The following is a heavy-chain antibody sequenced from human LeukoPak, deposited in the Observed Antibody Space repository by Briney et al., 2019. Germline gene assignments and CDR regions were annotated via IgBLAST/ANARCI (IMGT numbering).Heavy chain of an antibody. CDR1: GFTFSSYW. V-gene: IGHV3-7*01. Sequence: GGSLRLSCAASGFTFSSYWMSWVRQAPGKGLEWVANIKQDGSEKYYVDSVKGRFTISRDSAKNSLYLQMNSLRAEDTAVYYCARYYYDSSGYYEQDYWGQGTLVTVSS. D-gene: IGHD3-22*01. CDR2: IKQDGSEK. CDR3: ARYYYDSSGYYEQDY. J-gene: IGHJ4*02.